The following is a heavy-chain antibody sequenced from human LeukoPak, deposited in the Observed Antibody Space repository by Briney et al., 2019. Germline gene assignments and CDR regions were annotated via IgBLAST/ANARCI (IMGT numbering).Heavy chain of an antibody. Sequence: PGGSLRLSCAASGFTFSNYAMRWVRQAPGKGLEWVSVISGSGGRTYYADSVKGRFTISRGNSKNTLYLQMNSLRAEDTAIYYCTKHGEAYGDSKTDYWGQGTLVTVSS. D-gene: IGHD4-17*01. CDR2: ISGSGGRT. J-gene: IGHJ4*02. CDR1: GFTFSNYA. CDR3: TKHGEAYGDSKTDY. V-gene: IGHV3-23*01.